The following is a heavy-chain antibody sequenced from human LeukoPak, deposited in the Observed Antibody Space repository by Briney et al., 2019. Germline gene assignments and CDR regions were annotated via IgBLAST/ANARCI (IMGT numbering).Heavy chain of an antibody. J-gene: IGHJ5*02. V-gene: IGHV3-48*02. Sequence: PGGSLRLSCAASGFTFSSYWLHWVRQAPGKGLEWVSYISSSSTTIYYADSVKGRFTISRDNAKNSLYLQMNSLRDEDTAVYYCARDQGITYNWFDPWGQGTLVTVSS. CDR1: GFTFSSYW. CDR3: ARDQGITYNWFDP. D-gene: IGHD1-14*01. CDR2: ISSSSTTI.